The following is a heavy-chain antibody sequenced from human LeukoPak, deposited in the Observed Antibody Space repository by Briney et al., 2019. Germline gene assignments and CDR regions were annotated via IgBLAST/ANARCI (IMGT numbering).Heavy chain of an antibody. CDR2: VHYTGST. V-gene: IGHV4-39*01. Sequence: SETLSLTCTVSGGSISRSSYYWGWIRQPPGKGLEWLGSVHYTGSTYFNPSLTSRVTMSVDTSKNQFSLKLSSVTAADTAVYYCASIPGDGYKSWGQGTLVTVSS. CDR1: GGSISRSSYY. CDR3: ASIPGDGYKS. J-gene: IGHJ4*02. D-gene: IGHD5-24*01.